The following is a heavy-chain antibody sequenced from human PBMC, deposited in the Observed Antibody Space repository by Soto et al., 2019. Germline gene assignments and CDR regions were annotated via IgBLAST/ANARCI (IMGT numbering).Heavy chain of an antibody. CDR1: GGTFSSYA. J-gene: IGHJ6*02. Sequence: SVKVSSKACGGTFSSYAIRWVRQATGQRLEWMGGIIPIFGTANYAQKFQGRVTITADESTSTVYMELSSLRSEDTAVYYCARDAGYSGYDVRLSDYYYGMDVWGQGTTVTVSS. CDR3: ARDAGYSGYDVRLSDYYYGMDV. D-gene: IGHD5-12*01. V-gene: IGHV1-69*13. CDR2: IIPIFGTA.